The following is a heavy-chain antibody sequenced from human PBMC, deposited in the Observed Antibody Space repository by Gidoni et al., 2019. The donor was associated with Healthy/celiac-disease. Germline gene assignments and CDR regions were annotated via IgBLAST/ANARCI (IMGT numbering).Heavy chain of an antibody. V-gene: IGHV3-53*04. Sequence: EVQLVESGGGLVQPGGSLRLSCAASGFTVSSNYMSWVRQAPGKGLEWVSGIYSGGSTYYADSVKGRFTISRHNSKNTLYLQMNSLRAEDTAVYYCARGVGMVRGGFDYWGQGTLVTVSS. D-gene: IGHD3-10*01. CDR3: ARGVGMVRGGFDY. CDR1: GFTVSSNY. J-gene: IGHJ4*02. CDR2: IYSGGST.